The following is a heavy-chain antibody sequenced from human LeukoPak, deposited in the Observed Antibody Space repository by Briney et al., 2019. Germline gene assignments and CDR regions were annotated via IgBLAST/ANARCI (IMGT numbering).Heavy chain of an antibody. CDR3: ASPRAGSYYYFDY. CDR1: GGTFRSYA. Sequence: SVKASCKASGGTFRSYAISWVRQAPGQGLEWMGGIIPIFGTANYAQKFQGRVTITADKSTSTAYMELSSLRSEDTAVYYCASPRAGSYYYFDYWGQGTLVTVSS. V-gene: IGHV1-69*06. CDR2: IIPIFGTA. J-gene: IGHJ4*02. D-gene: IGHD3-10*01.